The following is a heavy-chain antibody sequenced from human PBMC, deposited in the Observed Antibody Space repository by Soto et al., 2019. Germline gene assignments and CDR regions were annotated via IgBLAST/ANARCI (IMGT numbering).Heavy chain of an antibody. CDR2: MNPNSGNT. CDR1: GYTFTSYD. V-gene: IGHV1-8*01. J-gene: IGHJ3*02. D-gene: IGHD3-22*01. Sequence: VASVKVSCKASGYTFTSYDINWVRQATGQGLEWMGWMNPNSGNTGYAQKFQGRVTMTRNTSISTAYMELSSLRSEDTAVYYCARRRWDYYDSSGYSDAFDIWGQGTMVTVSS. CDR3: ARRRWDYYDSSGYSDAFDI.